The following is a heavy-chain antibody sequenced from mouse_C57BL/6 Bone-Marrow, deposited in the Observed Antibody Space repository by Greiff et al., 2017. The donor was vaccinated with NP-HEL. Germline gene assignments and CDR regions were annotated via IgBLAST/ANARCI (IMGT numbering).Heavy chain of an antibody. CDR3: AIPHYYGSSLWYFDV. V-gene: IGHV1-74*01. Sequence: QVQLQQPGAELVKPGASVKVSCKASGYTFTSYWMHWVKQRPGQGLEWIGRIHPSDSDTNYNQKFKGKATLTVDKSSSTAYMQLSSLTSEDSAVYYCAIPHYYGSSLWYFDVWGTGTTVTVSS. CDR1: GYTFTSYW. D-gene: IGHD1-1*01. J-gene: IGHJ1*03. CDR2: IHPSDSDT.